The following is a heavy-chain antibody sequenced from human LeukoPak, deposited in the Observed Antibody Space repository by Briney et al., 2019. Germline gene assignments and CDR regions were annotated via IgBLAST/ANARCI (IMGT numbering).Heavy chain of an antibody. J-gene: IGHJ4*02. CDR2: IYHSGST. CDR3: ARDSGELGMAFDY. V-gene: IGHV4-59*12. CDR1: GGSISSYY. D-gene: IGHD7-27*01. Sequence: SETLSLTCTVSGGSISSYYWSWIRQPPGKGLEWIGYIYHSGSTYYNPSLKSRVTISVDRSKNQFSLKLSSVTAADTAVYYCARDSGELGMAFDYWGQGTLVTVSS.